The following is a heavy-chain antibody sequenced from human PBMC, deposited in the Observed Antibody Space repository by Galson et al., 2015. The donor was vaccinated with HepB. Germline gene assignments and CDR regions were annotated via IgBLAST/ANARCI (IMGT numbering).Heavy chain of an antibody. CDR2: ISGTGYST. V-gene: IGHV3-23*01. Sequence: SLRLSCAASGFTFSIYGMSWVRQAPGKGLEWVSGISGTGYSTYYADSVKGRFTISRDISKNTLFLQMNSLRAEDTAVYYCARDFAWLGGFDYWGQGTLVTVSS. D-gene: IGHD6-19*01. J-gene: IGHJ4*02. CDR1: GFTFSIYG. CDR3: ARDFAWLGGFDY.